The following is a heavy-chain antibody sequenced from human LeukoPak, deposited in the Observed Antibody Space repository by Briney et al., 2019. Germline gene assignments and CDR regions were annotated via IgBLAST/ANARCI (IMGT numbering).Heavy chain of an antibody. Sequence: SETLSLTCNVSGGSIIINWYNGIPHPAGKGLEWIGRIFTSGSTNYNPSLKSRVSMSVDTSKTDLSLKLTSVAAADTAVYYCAGGGKWLAKWGQGTLVTVSS. D-gene: IGHD6-19*01. J-gene: IGHJ4*02. CDR2: IFTSGST. CDR1: GGSIIINW. CDR3: AGGGKWLAK. V-gene: IGHV4-4*07.